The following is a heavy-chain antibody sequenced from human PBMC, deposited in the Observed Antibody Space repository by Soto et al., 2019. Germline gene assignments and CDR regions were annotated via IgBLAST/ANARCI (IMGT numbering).Heavy chain of an antibody. CDR1: GYTFTSYG. V-gene: IGHV1-18*01. J-gene: IGHJ5*02. Sequence: ASVTVSCKASGYTFTSYGISWVRQAPGQGLEWMGWISAYNGNTNYAQKLQGRVTMTTDTSTSTAYMELRSLRSDDTAVYYCARGTYYDFWSGYYAPTSGSRFDPWGQGTLVTVSS. CDR3: ARGTYYDFWSGYYAPTSGSRFDP. CDR2: ISAYNGNT. D-gene: IGHD3-3*01.